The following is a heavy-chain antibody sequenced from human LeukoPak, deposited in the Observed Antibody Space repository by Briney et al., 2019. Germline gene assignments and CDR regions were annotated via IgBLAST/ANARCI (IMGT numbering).Heavy chain of an antibody. D-gene: IGHD6-13*01. CDR2: INSSSSYI. J-gene: IGHJ5*02. Sequence: GGSLTLTCAASGCTFSSYSMNWVRQAPGKGLAWVSSINSSSSYIYYADSVKGRFTNSRDNAKNSLYLQMNSLTAEDTAVYYCARDGREVDSSSWYFADWFDPWGQGTLVTVSS. CDR1: GCTFSSYS. V-gene: IGHV3-21*01. CDR3: ARDGREVDSSSWYFADWFDP.